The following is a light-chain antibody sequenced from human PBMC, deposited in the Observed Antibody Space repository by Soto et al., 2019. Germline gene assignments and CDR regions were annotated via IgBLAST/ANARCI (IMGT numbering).Light chain of an antibody. CDR2: LAS. CDR3: MRALQTPWT. Sequence: ILMTQSPLSLSVTPGGRSSISCRASQILLHSNGYNYLDWYVQKPGQSPQLLINLASNRASGVPDNFSGSGTGTDFTLNIRRVEAEDVGIYYCMRALQTPWTFGQGTKVDIK. V-gene: IGKV2-28*01. J-gene: IGKJ1*01. CDR1: QILLHSNGYNY.